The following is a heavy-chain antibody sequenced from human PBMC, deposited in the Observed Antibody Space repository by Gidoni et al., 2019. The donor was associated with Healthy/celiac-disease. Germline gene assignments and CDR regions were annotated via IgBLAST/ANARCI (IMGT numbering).Heavy chain of an antibody. D-gene: IGHD3-22*01. CDR2: IYYSGST. Sequence: QLQLQESGPGLVKPSETLSLTCTVSGGSISSSSYYWGWIRQPPGKGLEWIGSIYYSGSTYYNPSLKSRVTISVDTSKNQFSLKLSSVTAADTAVYYCARQYYYDSSGYYSAFDIWGQGTMVTVSS. V-gene: IGHV4-39*01. CDR1: GGSISSSSYY. J-gene: IGHJ3*02. CDR3: ARQYYYDSSGYYSAFDI.